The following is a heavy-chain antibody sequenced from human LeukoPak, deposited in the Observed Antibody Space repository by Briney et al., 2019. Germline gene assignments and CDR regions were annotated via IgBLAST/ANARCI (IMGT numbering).Heavy chain of an antibody. Sequence: PGRSLRLSCTAAGFTFSNYGMHWVRQAPGKGLEWGGVISYDGSNEYYADSVKGRFTISRDNSKNTLFLQMNRLRPEDTAVYHCAKVALFSGYYPPFDYWGQGTLVTVSS. CDR2: ISYDGSNE. J-gene: IGHJ4*02. CDR1: GFTFSNYG. CDR3: AKVALFSGYYPPFDY. V-gene: IGHV3-30*18. D-gene: IGHD3-22*01.